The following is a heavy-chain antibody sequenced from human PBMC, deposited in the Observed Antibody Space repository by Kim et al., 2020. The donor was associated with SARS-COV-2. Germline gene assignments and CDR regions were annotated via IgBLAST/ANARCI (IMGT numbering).Heavy chain of an antibody. CDR3: ARVRLRFPFRLDP. Sequence: YADTVNGRFTISGDNAKTTLYLQKNCLSAEDTAVYYCARVRLRFPFRLDPWGQGTLVTVSS. J-gene: IGHJ5*02. V-gene: IGHV3-30*07. D-gene: IGHD4-17*01.